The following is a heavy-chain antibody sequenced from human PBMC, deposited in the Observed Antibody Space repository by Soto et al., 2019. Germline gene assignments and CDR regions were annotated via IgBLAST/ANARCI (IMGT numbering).Heavy chain of an antibody. D-gene: IGHD3-9*01. V-gene: IGHV5-51*01. CDR2: IYPGDSDT. J-gene: IGHJ6*02. Sequence: WVRQMPGKGLEWMGIIYPGDSDTRYSPSFQGQVTISADKSISTAYLQWSSLNASDTAMYYCARQRGQYYDILTGRMSSYYYGMDVWGQGTTVTVSS. CDR3: ARQRGQYYDILTGRMSSYYYGMDV.